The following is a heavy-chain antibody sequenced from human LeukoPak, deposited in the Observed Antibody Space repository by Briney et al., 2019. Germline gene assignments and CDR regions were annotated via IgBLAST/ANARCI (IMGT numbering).Heavy chain of an antibody. CDR3: AKDGSWSCTD. CDR2: IAHHGNNK. Sequence: GGSLRLSCAASRFTFSNYAMHWVRQGPGKGLEWVAYIAHHGNNKYYVDSVKGRFTISRDNSKKTLYLQMDSLRADDTAVYYCAKDGSWSCTDWGQGTLVTVSS. CDR1: RFTFSNYA. D-gene: IGHD2-8*02. J-gene: IGHJ4*02. V-gene: IGHV3-30*02.